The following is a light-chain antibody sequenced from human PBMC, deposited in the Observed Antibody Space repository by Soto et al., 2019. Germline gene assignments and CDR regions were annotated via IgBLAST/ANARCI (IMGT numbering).Light chain of an antibody. J-gene: IGKJ4*01. Sequence: EIVMTQSPATLAVSPGERATLSCRASPSAIGNLAWYQQKPCQAPRLLIYGASTRATGIPSRISRIGSATEITHTISSLPSEDFQVYYGQKYNKWPLTCGGGTKVEI. V-gene: IGKV3-15*01. CDR1: PSAIGN. CDR2: GAS. CDR3: QKYNKWPLT.